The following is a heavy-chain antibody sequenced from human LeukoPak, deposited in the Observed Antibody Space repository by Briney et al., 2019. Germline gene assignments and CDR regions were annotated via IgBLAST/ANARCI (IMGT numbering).Heavy chain of an antibody. CDR1: GFTFSSYG. CDR3: ARALWFGELLGAFDI. CDR2: IRYDGSNK. V-gene: IGHV3-30*02. D-gene: IGHD3-10*01. J-gene: IGHJ3*02. Sequence: GSLRLSCAASGFTFSSYGMHWVRQAPGKGLEWVAFIRYDGSNKYYADSVKGRFTISRDNSKNTLYLQMNSLRAEDTAVYYCARALWFGELLGAFDIWGQGTMVTVSS.